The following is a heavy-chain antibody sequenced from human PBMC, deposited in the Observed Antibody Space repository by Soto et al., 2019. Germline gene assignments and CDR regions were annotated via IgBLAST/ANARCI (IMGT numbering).Heavy chain of an antibody. J-gene: IGHJ5*02. Sequence: QVQLQESGPGLVKPSQTLSLTCNVSGGPINSPDYYWSWIRQSPGKGLEWIGYLYFNGGTQYNTSLRTPVSMSLDTSKKHFSLKMRSVTAADTAVYYCARGISKYSCWYEPPTWFDAWGQGALVTVSS. D-gene: IGHD6-13*01. CDR2: LYFNGGT. CDR3: ARGISKYSCWYEPPTWFDA. CDR1: GGPINSPDYY. V-gene: IGHV4-30-4*01.